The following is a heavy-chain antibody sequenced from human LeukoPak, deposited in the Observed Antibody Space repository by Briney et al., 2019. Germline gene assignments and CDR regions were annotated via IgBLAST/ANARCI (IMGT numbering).Heavy chain of an antibody. Sequence: GGSLRLSCAASGFTFSSYGMHRVRQAPGKGLEWVAVISYDGSNKYYADSVKGRFTISRDNSKNTLYLEMNSLRGEDTAVYYCAKGGKYQLLTLFDDWGQGTLVTVSS. V-gene: IGHV3-30*18. CDR2: ISYDGSNK. CDR3: AKGGKYQLLTLFDD. CDR1: GFTFSSYG. D-gene: IGHD2-2*01. J-gene: IGHJ4*02.